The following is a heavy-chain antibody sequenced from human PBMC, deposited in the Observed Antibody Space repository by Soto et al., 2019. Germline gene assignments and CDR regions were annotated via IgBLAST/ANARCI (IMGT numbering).Heavy chain of an antibody. CDR2: ISYSGRT. J-gene: IGHJ4*02. D-gene: IGHD4-17*01. CDR1: GASIITDNYF. Sequence: PSETLSLTCTVSGASIITDNYFWVWIRQSPRRGLELIGSISYSGRTYDNPSLQSRVTISIDASKNQFSLKLTSVTTADTAVYYCARRRASDYGGNHHPYYFDRWGQGALVTVSS. CDR3: ARRRASDYGGNHHPYYFDR. V-gene: IGHV4-39*01.